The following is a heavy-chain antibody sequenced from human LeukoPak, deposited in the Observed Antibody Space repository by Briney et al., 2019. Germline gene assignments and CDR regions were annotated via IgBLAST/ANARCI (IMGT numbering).Heavy chain of an antibody. D-gene: IGHD5-12*01. CDR1: GYTFTSYG. V-gene: IGHV1-18*01. J-gene: IGHJ4*02. CDR2: ISAYNGNT. CDR3: ARDLDIVATTYFDY. Sequence: ASVKVSCKASGYTFTSYGISWVRQAPGQGLEWMGWISAYNGNTNYAQKLQGRVTMTTDTSTSTAYMELRSLRSDDTAVYYCARDLDIVATTYFDYWGQGTLVTVSS.